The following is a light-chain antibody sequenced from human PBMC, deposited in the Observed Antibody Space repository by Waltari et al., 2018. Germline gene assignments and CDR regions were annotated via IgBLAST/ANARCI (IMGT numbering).Light chain of an antibody. CDR3: QQRPNWR. Sequence: ESVLTQSPGTLSVSPGERATLSCRASESVSTDLAWYQQKLGQAPRRLIYDASKGAIGIPARFSGSGSGTDFTLTISSLEPEDFAVYYCQQRPNWRFGRGTKVEMK. CDR1: ESVSTD. V-gene: IGKV3-11*01. CDR2: DAS. J-gene: IGKJ1*01.